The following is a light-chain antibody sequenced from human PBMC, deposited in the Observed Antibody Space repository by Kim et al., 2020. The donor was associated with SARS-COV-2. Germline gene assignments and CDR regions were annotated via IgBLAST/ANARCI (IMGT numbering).Light chain of an antibody. Sequence: SPGEGATLSCRASQSVSTTYLAWYQQKSGQAPRLLIYGTSSRATGIPDRFSGSGSGTDFTLTISRLEPEDFAVYYCQQHGTSPRTFGGGTKVDIK. CDR3: QQHGTSPRT. CDR1: QSVSTTY. V-gene: IGKV3-20*01. J-gene: IGKJ4*01. CDR2: GTS.